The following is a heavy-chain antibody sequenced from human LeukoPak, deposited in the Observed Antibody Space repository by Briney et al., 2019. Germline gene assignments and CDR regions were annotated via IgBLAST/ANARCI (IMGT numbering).Heavy chain of an antibody. D-gene: IGHD6-19*01. CDR1: GYTFTSYY. CDR3: ARDEWSSGWNPLRI. Sequence: ASVKVSCKASGYTFTSYYMHWVRQAPGQGLEWMGIIYPIGRSTIYAQKFQRRVTMTRHTSTSTVYMELSSLRSEDTAVYYCARDEWSSGWNPLRIWGQGTMVTVSS. J-gene: IGHJ3*02. V-gene: IGHV1-46*01. CDR2: IYPIGRST.